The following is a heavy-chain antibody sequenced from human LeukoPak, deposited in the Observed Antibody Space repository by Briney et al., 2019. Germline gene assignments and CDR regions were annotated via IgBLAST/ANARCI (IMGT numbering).Heavy chain of an antibody. V-gene: IGHV1-69*04. Sequence: ASVKVSCKASGGTFSSYAISWVRQAPGQGLEWMGRIIPILGIANYAQKFQGRVTITADKSTSTAYVELSSLRSEDTAVYYCARGSENIRFLEWLFNYWGQGTLVTVSS. CDR3: ARGSENIRFLEWLFNY. CDR1: GGTFSSYA. J-gene: IGHJ4*02. D-gene: IGHD3-3*01. CDR2: IIPILGIA.